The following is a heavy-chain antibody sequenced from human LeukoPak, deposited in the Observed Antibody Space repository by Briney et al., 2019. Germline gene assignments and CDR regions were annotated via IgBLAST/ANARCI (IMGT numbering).Heavy chain of an antibody. J-gene: IGHJ4*02. CDR3: AGGSELRYFDWLFTPNDY. CDR1: GFTFSSYA. V-gene: IGHV3-23*01. Sequence: PGGSLRLSCAASGFTFSSYAMSWVRQAPGKGLEWVSAISGSGGSTYYADSVKGRFTISRDNSKNTLYLQMNSLRAEDTAVYYCAGGSELRYFDWLFTPNDYWGQGTLVTVSS. D-gene: IGHD3-9*01. CDR2: ISGSGGST.